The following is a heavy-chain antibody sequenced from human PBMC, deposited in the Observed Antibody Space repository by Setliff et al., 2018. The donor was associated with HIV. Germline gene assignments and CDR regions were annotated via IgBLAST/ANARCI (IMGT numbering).Heavy chain of an antibody. D-gene: IGHD3-10*01. CDR2: INPNSGGT. V-gene: IGHV1-2*02. Sequence: ASVKVSCKASGYTFTSYGISWVRQAPGQGLEWMGWINPNSGGTTYAQTFQGRVTMTRDTSITTAYMALSTLRDDDTAVYYCARDAGAPGRGNPLDYWGQGTLVTVSS. CDR1: GYTFTSYG. J-gene: IGHJ4*02. CDR3: ARDAGAPGRGNPLDY.